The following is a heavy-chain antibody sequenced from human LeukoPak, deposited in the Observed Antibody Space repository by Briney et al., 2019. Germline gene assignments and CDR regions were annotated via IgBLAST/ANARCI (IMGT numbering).Heavy chain of an antibody. CDR2: IIPILGIA. J-gene: IGHJ5*02. V-gene: IGHV1-69*04. CDR1: GGTFSSYT. CDR3: ARDYLRSASVP. D-gene: IGHD2/OR15-2a*01. Sequence: SVKVSCKASGGTFSSYTISWVRQAPGQGLEWMGRIIPILGIANYAQKFQGRVTITADKSTSTAYMELSSLRSEDTAVYYCARDYLRSASVPWGQGTLVTVSS.